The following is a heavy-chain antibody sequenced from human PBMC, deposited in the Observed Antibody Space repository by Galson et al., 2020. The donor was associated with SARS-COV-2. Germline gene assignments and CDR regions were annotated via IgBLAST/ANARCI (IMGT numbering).Heavy chain of an antibody. CDR1: GFTFSSYG. V-gene: IGHV3-30*02. CDR3: AKDPRGPRTVTTPDWFDP. CDR2: IRYDGSNK. D-gene: IGHD4-17*01. J-gene: IGHJ5*02. Sequence: GGSLRLSCAASGFTFSSYGMHWVRQAPGKGLEWVAFIRYDGSNKYYADSVKGRFTISRDNSKNTLYLQMNSLRAEDTAVYYCAKDPRGPRTVTTPDWFDPWGQGTLVTVSS.